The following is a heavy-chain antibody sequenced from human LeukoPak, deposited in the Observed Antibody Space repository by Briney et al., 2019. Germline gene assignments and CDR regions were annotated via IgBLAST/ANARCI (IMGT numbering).Heavy chain of an antibody. CDR1: GYTFTSYG. D-gene: IGHD2-21*02. Sequence: ASVKVSCKASGYTFTSYGISWVRQAPGQGLEWMGWISAYNGNTNYAQKLQGRVTMTTDTSTSTAYMELRSLRSDDTAVYYCARGFHFYCGGDCPFDYWGQGTLVTVSS. CDR2: ISAYNGNT. CDR3: ARGFHFYCGGDCPFDY. J-gene: IGHJ4*02. V-gene: IGHV1-18*01.